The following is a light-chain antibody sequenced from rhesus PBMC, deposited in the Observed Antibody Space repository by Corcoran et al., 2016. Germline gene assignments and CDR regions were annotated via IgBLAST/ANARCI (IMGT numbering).Light chain of an antibody. CDR1: QRLVHSNGNIY. CDR3: GQGTDVPLT. CDR2: QVS. J-gene: IGKJ4*01. Sequence: DVGMTQSPLSLPITPGQPASISCRSSQRLVHSNGNIYLSWYQQKPGQPPRLLIYQVSSRDSGIPDRFSGVGAGTDFTLKISMVEAVDFGVYYCGQGTDVPLTFGGGTKVEIK. V-gene: IGKV2-65*01.